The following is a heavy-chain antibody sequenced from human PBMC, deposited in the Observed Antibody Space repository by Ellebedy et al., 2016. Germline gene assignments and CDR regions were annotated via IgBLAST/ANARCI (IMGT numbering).Heavy chain of an antibody. CDR3: RHGHYADY. CDR2: ISGAGYTT. V-gene: IGHV3-23*01. Sequence: GESLKISCAASGFTFSSYSMNWVRQAPGKGLEWVATISGAGYTTFFADSVKGRFTISRDNSKNTLYLQMNNLRVDDTALYYCRHGHYADYWGQGTLVTVSS. CDR1: GFTFSSYS. D-gene: IGHD3/OR15-3a*01. J-gene: IGHJ4*02.